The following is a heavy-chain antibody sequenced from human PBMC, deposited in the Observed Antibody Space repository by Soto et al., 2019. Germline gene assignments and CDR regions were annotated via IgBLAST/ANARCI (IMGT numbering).Heavy chain of an antibody. J-gene: IGHJ5*02. Sequence: SETLSLTCAVYGGSFSCYYWSWLRQPPGKGLEWIGEINHSGSPNYNPSLKSRVTISVDTSKNQFSLKMTSVTAADTAVYYCATANWSHHYFDPWGQGTLVTVSS. D-gene: IGHD1-1*01. CDR1: GGSFSCYY. CDR3: ATANWSHHYFDP. CDR2: INHSGSP. V-gene: IGHV4-34*01.